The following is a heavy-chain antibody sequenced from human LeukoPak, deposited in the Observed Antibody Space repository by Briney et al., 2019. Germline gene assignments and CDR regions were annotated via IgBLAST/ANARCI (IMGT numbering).Heavy chain of an antibody. CDR1: GFNFDDYT. CDR3: AKDLGKVIAAAGTSGFDS. V-gene: IGHV3-43*01. CDR2: INWDGGST. J-gene: IGHJ4*01. Sequence: PTGGSLRLSCAASGFNFDDYTMHWVRQLPGKSLEWVSLINWDGGSTFYADSVKGRFTISRDTRKNFLYLQMISLRTEDTALYYCAKDLGKVIAAAGTSGFDSWGRGTLVTVSS. D-gene: IGHD6-13*01.